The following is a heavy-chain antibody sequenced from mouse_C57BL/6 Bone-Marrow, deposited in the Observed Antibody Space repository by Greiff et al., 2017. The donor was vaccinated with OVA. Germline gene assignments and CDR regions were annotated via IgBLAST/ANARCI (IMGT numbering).Heavy chain of an antibody. Sequence: QVQLQQPGAELVKPGASVKLSCKASGYTFTSYWMHWVKQRPGQGLEWIGMIHPNSGSTNYNEKFKSKATLTVDKSSSTAYMQLSSLTSEDSAVYYCAREYCGSSYAFAYWGQGTLVTVSA. V-gene: IGHV1-64*01. CDR1: GYTFTSYW. CDR3: AREYCGSSYAFAY. D-gene: IGHD1-1*01. CDR2: IHPNSGST. J-gene: IGHJ3*01.